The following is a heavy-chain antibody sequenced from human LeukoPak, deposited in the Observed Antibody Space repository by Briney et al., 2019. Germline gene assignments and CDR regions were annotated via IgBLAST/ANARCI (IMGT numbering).Heavy chain of an antibody. CDR3: ARSDDDAFDI. Sequence: GGSLRLSCAASGFTFSSYAMHWVRQAPGKGLEWVAVISCDGSNKYYADSVKGRFTISRDNSKNTLYLQMNSLRAEDTAVYYCARSDDDAFDIWGQGTMVTVSS. CDR1: GFTFSSYA. V-gene: IGHV3-30*04. J-gene: IGHJ3*02. CDR2: ISCDGSNK.